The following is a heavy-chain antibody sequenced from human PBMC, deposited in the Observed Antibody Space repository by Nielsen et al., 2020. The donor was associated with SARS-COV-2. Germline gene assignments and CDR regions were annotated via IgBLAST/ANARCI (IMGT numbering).Heavy chain of an antibody. CDR1: GYTFAGYY. Sequence: ASVKVSCKASGYTFAGYYLHWVRPVPGQGLEWMGWINPTSGDPHYAQKFQGRVTMSRNTSISTAYMEMDRLTFHDTAVYYCARDRGSSWSNHFDPWGQGTQVTVSS. V-gene: IGHV1-2*02. J-gene: IGHJ5*02. D-gene: IGHD6-13*01. CDR3: ARDRGSSWSNHFDP. CDR2: INPTSGDP.